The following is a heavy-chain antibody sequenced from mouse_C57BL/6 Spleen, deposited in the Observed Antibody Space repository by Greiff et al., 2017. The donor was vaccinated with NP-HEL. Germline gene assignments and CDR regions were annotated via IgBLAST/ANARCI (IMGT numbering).Heavy chain of an antibody. D-gene: IGHD2-4*01. V-gene: IGHV1-80*01. CDR2: IYPGDGDT. CDR3: ARGRNYDYDDGRYYFDY. CDR1: GYAFSSYW. Sequence: VQLQQSGAELVKPGASVKISCKASGYAFSSYWMNWVKQRPGKGLEWIGQIYPGDGDTNYNGKFKGKATLTADKSSSTAYMQLSSLTSEDSAVYFCARGRNYDYDDGRYYFDYWGQGTTLTVSS. J-gene: IGHJ2*01.